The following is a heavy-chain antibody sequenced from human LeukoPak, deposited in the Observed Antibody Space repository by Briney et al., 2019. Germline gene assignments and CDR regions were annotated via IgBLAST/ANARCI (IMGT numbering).Heavy chain of an antibody. Sequence: SETLSLTCTVSGGSISSYYWSWLRQPPGKGLEWIGYIYYSVSTNYNPSLKSRVTISVDTSKNQFSLKLTSVTAADTAVYYCARGGSSPFRYWGQGTLVTVSS. CDR3: ARGGSSPFRY. D-gene: IGHD6-13*01. CDR1: GGSISSYY. V-gene: IGHV4-59*08. CDR2: IYYSVST. J-gene: IGHJ4*02.